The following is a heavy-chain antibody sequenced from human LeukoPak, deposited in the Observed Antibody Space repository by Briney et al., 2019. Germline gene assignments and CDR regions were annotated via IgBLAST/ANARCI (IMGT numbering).Heavy chain of an antibody. CDR1: GGSIIGYY. D-gene: IGHD1-14*01. Sequence: SETLSFTCTVSGGSIIGYYWSWIRQPPGKGLEWIASIYYSGITNYNPSLKSRVTVSLDTSKNQFSLKLSSVTAADTAVYYCARHRGSNLNRSFDFWGQGTLVTVSS. J-gene: IGHJ4*02. CDR3: ARHRGSNLNRSFDF. V-gene: IGHV4-59*08. CDR2: IYYSGIT.